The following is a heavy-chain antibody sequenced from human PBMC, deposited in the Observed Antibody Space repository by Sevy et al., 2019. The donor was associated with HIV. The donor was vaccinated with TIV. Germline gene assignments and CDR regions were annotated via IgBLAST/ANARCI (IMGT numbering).Heavy chain of an antibody. Sequence: SETLSLTCTVSGGSISSSTYYWVWIRQPPGKGLEWIASIYYSGSTYYNVSLESRVTISVDMSKNQFSLRLSSVTAADTAVYYCARHGGIAVATLDYWGQGNLVTVSS. CDR1: GGSISSSTYY. J-gene: IGHJ4*02. CDR2: IYYSGST. D-gene: IGHD6-19*01. V-gene: IGHV4-39*01. CDR3: ARHGGIAVATLDY.